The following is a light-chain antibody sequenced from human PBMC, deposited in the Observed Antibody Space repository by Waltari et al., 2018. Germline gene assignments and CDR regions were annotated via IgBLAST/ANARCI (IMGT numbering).Light chain of an antibody. J-gene: IGLJ2*01. V-gene: IGLV2-14*03. CDR3: SSFTTSSSWI. CDR2: DVS. Sequence: QSALTQPASVSGSHGQSITISCTGTISAFGAYNNVSWYQQYPGQAPKLLIFDVSDRPPGVFDRFSGSKSGNTASLTISGLQAEDEADYYCSSFTTSSSWIFGGGTKLTVL. CDR1: ISAFGAYNN.